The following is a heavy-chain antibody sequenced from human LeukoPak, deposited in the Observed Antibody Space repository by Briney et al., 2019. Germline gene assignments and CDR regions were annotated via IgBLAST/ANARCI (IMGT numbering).Heavy chain of an antibody. CDR1: GYTFTGYY. CDR2: INPNSGGT. J-gene: IGHJ6*03. CDR3: ARDRVLLWFGEDDYYYYYMDV. D-gene: IGHD3-10*01. V-gene: IGHV1-2*02. Sequence: GASVKVSCKASGYTFTGYYMHWVRQAPGQGLEWMGWINPNSGGTNYAEKFQGRVTMTRDTSISTAYMELSRLRSDDTAVYYCARDRVLLWFGEDDYYYYYMDVWGKGTTVTISS.